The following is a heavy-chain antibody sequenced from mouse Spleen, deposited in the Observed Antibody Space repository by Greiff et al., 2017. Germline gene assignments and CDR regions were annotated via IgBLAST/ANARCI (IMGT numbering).Heavy chain of an antibody. D-gene: IGHD3-1*01. J-gene: IGHJ2*01. Sequence: EVQRVESGPGLVKPSQSLSLTCSVTGYSITSGYYWNWIRQFPGNKLEWMGYISYDGSNNYNPSLKNRISITRDTSKNQFFLKLNSVTTEDTATYYCARDKGLYPMYYFDYWGQGTTLTVSS. CDR1: GYSITSGYY. V-gene: IGHV3-6*01. CDR3: ARDKGLYPMYYFDY. CDR2: ISYDGSN.